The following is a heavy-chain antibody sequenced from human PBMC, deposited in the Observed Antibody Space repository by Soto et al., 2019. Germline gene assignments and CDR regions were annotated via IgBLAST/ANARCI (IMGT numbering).Heavy chain of an antibody. J-gene: IGHJ4*02. CDR1: GYTFTSYY. D-gene: IGHD3-3*01. CDR3: ARVYGFWSGYHGKYYFDY. Sequence: ASVKVSCKASGYTFTSYYMHWVRQAPGQGLEWMGIINPSGGSTSYAQKFQGRVTMTRDTSTSTVYMELSSLRSEDTAVYYCARVYGFWSGYHGKYYFDYWGQGTLVPVSS. V-gene: IGHV1-46*03. CDR2: INPSGGST.